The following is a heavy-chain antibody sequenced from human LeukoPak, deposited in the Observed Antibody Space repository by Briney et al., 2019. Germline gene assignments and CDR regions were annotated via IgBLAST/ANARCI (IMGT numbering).Heavy chain of an antibody. CDR2: INPSGGST. CDR3: ARGVFGELEKLMFQH. D-gene: IGHD3-10*02. V-gene: IGHV1-46*01. J-gene: IGHJ1*01. CDR1: GYTFTSYC. Sequence: ASVKVSCKASGYTFTSYCVHWVRQAPGQGLEWMGIINPSGGSTSYPQKFQDRVTMTRDTSTSTVYMELSSLKSDDTAIYYCARGVFGELEKLMFQHWGQGTLVTVSS.